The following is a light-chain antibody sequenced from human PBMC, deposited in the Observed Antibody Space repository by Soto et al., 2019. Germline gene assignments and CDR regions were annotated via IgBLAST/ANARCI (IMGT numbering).Light chain of an antibody. CDR2: YDD. CDR1: RSNIGDNA. CDR3: SAWDDILNGHV. J-gene: IGLJ1*01. V-gene: IGLV1-36*01. Sequence: QSVLTQPPSVSEAPRQRVTISCSGSRSNIGDNAVNWYQQLPGKAPKLLIYYDDLLPSGVSDRFSGSKSGTSASLAISGLQSDDEADYYCSAWDDILNGHVFGTGTKLTVL.